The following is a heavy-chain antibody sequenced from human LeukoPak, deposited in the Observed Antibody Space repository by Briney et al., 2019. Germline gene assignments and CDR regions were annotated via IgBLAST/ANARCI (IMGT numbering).Heavy chain of an antibody. CDR2: ISTSGSTK. D-gene: IGHD1-26*01. CDR1: GFTFSSFE. J-gene: IGHJ3*02. V-gene: IGHV3-48*03. CDR3: AREPSGSYHAFDI. Sequence: PGGSLRLSCAASGFTFSSFEMNWVRQAPGKGLEWFSHISTSGSTKYYANSVKGRFTISRDNAENSVYLQMNSLRAEDTAVYYCAREPSGSYHAFDIWGQGTMVTVSS.